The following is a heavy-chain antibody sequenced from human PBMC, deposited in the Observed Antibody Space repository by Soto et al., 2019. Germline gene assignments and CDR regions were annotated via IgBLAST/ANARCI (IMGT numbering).Heavy chain of an antibody. Sequence: SQTLSLTCAISGDSVSSNSAAWNWIRQSPSRGLEWLGRTYYRSKWYNDYAVSVKSRITINPDTSKNQFSLQPNSVTPEDTAVYYCVRTSLVVAAATREDYWGQGTLVTVSS. CDR3: VRTSLVVAAATREDY. V-gene: IGHV6-1*01. CDR1: GDSVSSNSAA. D-gene: IGHD2-15*01. J-gene: IGHJ4*02. CDR2: TYYRSKWYN.